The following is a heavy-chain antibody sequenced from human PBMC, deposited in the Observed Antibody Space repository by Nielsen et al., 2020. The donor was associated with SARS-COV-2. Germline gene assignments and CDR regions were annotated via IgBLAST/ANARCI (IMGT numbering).Heavy chain of an antibody. D-gene: IGHD3-22*01. CDR3: ARRGAYHDTSGYYWDYYFDF. Sequence: WIRQPPGKGLEWIGNIYYSGSTYQNPSLKSRVTISVDMSKNQFSLKLRSVTAADSAVYYCARRGAYHDTSGYYWDYYFDFWGQGTVVTVSS. V-gene: IGHV4-39*01. CDR2: IYYSGST. J-gene: IGHJ4*02.